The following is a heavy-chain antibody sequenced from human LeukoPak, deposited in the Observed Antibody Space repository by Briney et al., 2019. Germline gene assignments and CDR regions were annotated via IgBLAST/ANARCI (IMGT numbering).Heavy chain of an antibody. Sequence: KTSETLSLTCTVSGGSVNSGRFYWSWIRQPPGKGLEWIGYIYYIGSTNYNPSLRSRVTISLDMSKNQFSLKLSSVTAADTAVYYCARHERFYPEYYDILTGWDYWGQGTLVTVSS. CDR3: ARHERFYPEYYDILTGWDY. CDR1: GGSVNSGRFY. V-gene: IGHV4-61*01. D-gene: IGHD3-9*01. J-gene: IGHJ4*02. CDR2: IYYIGST.